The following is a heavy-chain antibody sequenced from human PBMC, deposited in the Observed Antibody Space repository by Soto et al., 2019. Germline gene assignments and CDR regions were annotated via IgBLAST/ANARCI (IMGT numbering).Heavy chain of an antibody. Sequence: EVQLLESGGGLVQPGGSRRLSCAASGFTFSSYAMSWVRQAPGKGLEWVSTISDSGSTYYADSVKGRFTISRDISKNTLSVQMSILRAEDTAVSDCAKGGEGYCSGTICLYHMDAWGKGTKVTVSS. CDR3: AKGGEGYCSGTICLYHMDA. J-gene: IGHJ6*03. V-gene: IGHV3-23*01. CDR1: GFTFSSYA. CDR2: ISDSGST. D-gene: IGHD2-15*01.